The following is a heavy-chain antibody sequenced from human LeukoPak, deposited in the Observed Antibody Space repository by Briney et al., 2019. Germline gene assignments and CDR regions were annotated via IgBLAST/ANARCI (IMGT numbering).Heavy chain of an antibody. CDR3: ARRSYSSRYYYMDV. V-gene: IGHV5-51*01. CDR1: GYSFTSYW. Sequence: HGGSLKISCKGSGYSFTSYWIGWVRQMPGKGLEWMGIIYPRDSDTRYSPSFQGQVTSSADKSISTAYLQWSSLKASDTAMYYCARRSYSSRYYYMDVWGKGTTVTVSS. J-gene: IGHJ6*03. CDR2: IYPRDSDT. D-gene: IGHD3-10*01.